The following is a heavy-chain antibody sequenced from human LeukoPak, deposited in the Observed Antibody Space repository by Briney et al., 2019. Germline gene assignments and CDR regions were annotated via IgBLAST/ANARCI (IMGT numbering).Heavy chain of an antibody. J-gene: IGHJ3*02. V-gene: IGHV3-74*01. CDR2: INVDGSTT. D-gene: IGHD4-11*01. CDR1: GFTLNSYW. CDR3: ARRGTVAFDM. Sequence: PGGSLRLSCAASGFTLNSYWVHWVRQAPGKGLVWVSRINVDGSTTNYADSVKGRFTISRDNAKNMVYLQMNSLRAEDTAVYSCARRGTVAFDMWGRGTMVTVSS.